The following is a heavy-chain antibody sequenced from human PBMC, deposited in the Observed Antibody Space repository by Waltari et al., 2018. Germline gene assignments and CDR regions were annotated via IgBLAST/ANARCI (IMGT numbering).Heavy chain of an antibody. Sequence: QVQLVESGGGVVQPGRSLRLSCAASGFTFSSYAMHWVRQAPGKGLESVAVISYDGSNKYYASSVKGRFTISRDNSKNTLYLQMNSLRAEDTAVYYCAREQLEGFDYWGQGTLVTVSS. J-gene: IGHJ4*02. CDR3: AREQLEGFDY. CDR2: ISYDGSNK. D-gene: IGHD6-6*01. V-gene: IGHV3-30*14. CDR1: GFTFSSYA.